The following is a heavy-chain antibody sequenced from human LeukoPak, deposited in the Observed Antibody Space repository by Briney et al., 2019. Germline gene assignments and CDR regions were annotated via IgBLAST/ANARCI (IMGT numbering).Heavy chain of an antibody. CDR2: IIPIFGTA. CDR3: AGPSDDYDSSGYYFRWFDP. V-gene: IGHV1-69*01. J-gene: IGHJ5*02. D-gene: IGHD3-22*01. Sequence: ASVKVSCKASGGTFSSYAISWVRQAPGQGLEWMGGIIPIFGTANYAQKFQGRVTITADESTSTAYMELSSLRSEDTAVYYCAGPSDDYDSSGYYFRWFDPWGQGTLVTVSS. CDR1: GGTFSSYA.